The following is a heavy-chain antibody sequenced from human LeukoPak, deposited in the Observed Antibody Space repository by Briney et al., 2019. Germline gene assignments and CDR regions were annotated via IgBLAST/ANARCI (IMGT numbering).Heavy chain of an antibody. CDR3: ARGIRIVVVPAAIRFDY. D-gene: IGHD2-2*02. CDR1: GYTFTSYG. CDR2: ISAYDGNT. J-gene: IGHJ4*02. Sequence: ASVKVSCKASGYTFTSYGINWVRQAPGQGLEWMGWISAYDGNTKYSQEFQGRVTMTTDTSTSTAYMELSRLRSDDTAVYYCARGIRIVVVPAAIRFDYWGQGTLVTVSS. V-gene: IGHV1-18*01.